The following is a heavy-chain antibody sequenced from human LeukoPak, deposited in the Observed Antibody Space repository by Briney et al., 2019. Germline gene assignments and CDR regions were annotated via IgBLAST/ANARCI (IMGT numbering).Heavy chain of an antibody. V-gene: IGHV1-18*01. Sequence: GASVNVSCKASVYTFTSYGISWLRQAPGQGLEWMGWISAYNGNTNYAQKLQGRVTMTADTSTSTAYMELRSLRSDDTAVYYCARPTDGMGAFDIWGQGTMVTVSS. CDR2: ISAYNGNT. J-gene: IGHJ3*02. CDR1: VYTFTSYG. D-gene: IGHD2-8*02. CDR3: ARPTDGMGAFDI.